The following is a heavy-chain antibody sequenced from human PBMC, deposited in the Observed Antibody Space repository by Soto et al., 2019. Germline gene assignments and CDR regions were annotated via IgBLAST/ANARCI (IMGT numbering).Heavy chain of an antibody. D-gene: IGHD2-15*01. CDR3: EVNAAGY. Sequence: ASLKVSCKASGNTVPNYAIHWVRQAPGQRLEWMGWVSPDHGNAGYAPQFQGRITMTSDTSTSTVYMELNTLSSDETAVYFCEVNAAGYWGQGTMVNVSS. CDR2: VSPDHGNA. V-gene: IGHV1-8*02. CDR1: GNTVPNYA. J-gene: IGHJ4*02.